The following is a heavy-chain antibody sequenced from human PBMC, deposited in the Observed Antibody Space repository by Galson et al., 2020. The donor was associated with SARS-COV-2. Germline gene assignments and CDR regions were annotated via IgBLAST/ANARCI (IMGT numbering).Heavy chain of an antibody. D-gene: IGHD2-15*01. V-gene: IGHV3-30*04. J-gene: IGHJ4*02. Sequence: GEPLKIPCAAPGLTFRRVAKHWSGQAHAKGLGWVPIISYDGRNRSGDTVKGRYTISRDNSKNTLYLQMNTPRGEDRALYYCARGTQGMTSSCIEEWGQGSLV. CDR2: ISYDGRNR. CDR1: GLTFRRVA. CDR3: ARGTQGMTSSCIEE.